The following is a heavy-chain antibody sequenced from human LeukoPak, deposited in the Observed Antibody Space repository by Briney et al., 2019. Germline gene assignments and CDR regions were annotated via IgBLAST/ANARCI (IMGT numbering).Heavy chain of an antibody. D-gene: IGHD1-26*01. V-gene: IGHV3-66*01. CDR3: ASGIRAFDN. Sequence: GGSLRLSCLASGFTVSSTYMSWVRQAPGKGLEWVSVTYSGGSTYYADSVKGRCTISRNNSKNTLYLQMNSLRGEDTAVYYCASGIRAFDNWGQGTLVTVSA. CDR2: TYSGGST. CDR1: GFTVSSTY. J-gene: IGHJ4*02.